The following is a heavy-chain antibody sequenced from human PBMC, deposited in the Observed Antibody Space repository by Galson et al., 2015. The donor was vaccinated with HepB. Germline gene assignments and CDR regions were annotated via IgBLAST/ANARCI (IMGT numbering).Heavy chain of an antibody. D-gene: IGHD3-16*01. J-gene: IGHJ1*01. V-gene: IGHV3-23*01. Sequence: SLRLSCAASGFTFSSYAMSWVRQAPGKGLEWVSSISGDGGSTYSADSVKGRFSISRDNSKNTLYLQMNSLRVEDTAIYYCAKRMGDSPGYFQYWGQGTLVIASS. CDR2: ISGDGGST. CDR3: AKRMGDSPGYFQY. CDR1: GFTFSSYA.